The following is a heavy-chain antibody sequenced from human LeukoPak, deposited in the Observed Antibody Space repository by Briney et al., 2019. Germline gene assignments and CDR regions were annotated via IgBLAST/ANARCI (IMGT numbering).Heavy chain of an antibody. V-gene: IGHV3-23*01. J-gene: IGHJ6*03. CDR3: TTLGYSSSWVTGWYYYYMDV. CDR1: GFPFSSYA. D-gene: IGHD6-13*01. CDR2: ISASGGST. Sequence: GGSLRLSCAVSGFPFSSYAMSWVRQAPGKGLEWVSGISASGGSTYYADSVKGRFTISRDNSKNTLYLQMNSLRAADTAVYYCTTLGYSSSWVTGWYYYYMDVWGKGTTVTVSS.